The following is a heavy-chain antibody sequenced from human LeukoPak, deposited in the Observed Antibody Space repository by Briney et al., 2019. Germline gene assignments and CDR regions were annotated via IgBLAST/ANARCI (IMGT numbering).Heavy chain of an antibody. Sequence: SETLSLTCTVSGGSISSSSYYWGWIRQPPGKGLEWIGSIYYSGSTYHNPSLKSRVTISVDTSKNQFSLKLSSVTAADTAVYYCARVGYSYGFLDYWGQGTLVTVSS. CDR3: ARVGYSYGFLDY. CDR1: GGSISSSSYY. CDR2: IYYSGST. D-gene: IGHD5-18*01. V-gene: IGHV4-39*01. J-gene: IGHJ4*02.